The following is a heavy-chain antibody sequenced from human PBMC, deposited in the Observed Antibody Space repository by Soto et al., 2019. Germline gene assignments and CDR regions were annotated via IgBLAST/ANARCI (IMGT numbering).Heavy chain of an antibody. J-gene: IGHJ6*02. CDR2: IKQDGSEK. V-gene: IGHV3-7*01. D-gene: IGHD2-2*02. Sequence: GGSLRLSCAASGFTFSSYWMSWVRQAPGKGLEWVANIKQDGSEKYYVDSVKGRFTISRDNAKNSLYLQMNSLRAEDTAVYYCARDAYCSSTSCYTGGAYYYYYGMDVWGQGTTVTVSS. CDR3: ARDAYCSSTSCYTGGAYYYYYGMDV. CDR1: GFTFSSYW.